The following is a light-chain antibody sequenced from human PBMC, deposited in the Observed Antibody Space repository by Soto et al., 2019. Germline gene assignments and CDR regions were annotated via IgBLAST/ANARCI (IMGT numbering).Light chain of an antibody. CDR3: SSYTGTSPPLV. Sequence: QSVLTQPASVSGSPGQSITISCTGTSSDVGSYNLVSWYQQHPGKAPKLMISEVSNRPSGVSNRFSGSKSGNTASLTISGLHAEDEADYYCSSYTGTSPPLVFGGGTKVTVL. V-gene: IGLV2-14*02. CDR1: SSDVGSYNL. CDR2: EVS. J-gene: IGLJ3*02.